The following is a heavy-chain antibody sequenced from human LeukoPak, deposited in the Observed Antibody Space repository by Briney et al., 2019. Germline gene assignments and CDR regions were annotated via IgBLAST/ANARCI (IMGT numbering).Heavy chain of an antibody. CDR3: ARDPSYCGGESYAFDI. CDR2: INPSGGDS. V-gene: IGHV1-46*01. CDR1: GYTFINHY. D-gene: IGHD2-21*01. J-gene: IGHJ3*02. Sequence: AAVKDSCKASGYTFINHYLHWVRQAPGQGLQWMGIINPSGGDSKYAQKFQGRVTVTRDTSTYTVYMELSSLRSEDTAVYYCARDPSYCGGESYAFDIWGPGRLGTVSS.